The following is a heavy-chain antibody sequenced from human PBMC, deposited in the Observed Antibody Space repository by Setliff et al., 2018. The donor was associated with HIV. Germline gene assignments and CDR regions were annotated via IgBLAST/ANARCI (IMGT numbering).Heavy chain of an antibody. J-gene: IGHJ6*03. CDR2: IYYSGST. D-gene: IGHD6-13*01. CDR1: GGSISSYY. CDR3: ARDRGGAAAGGYYYMDV. Sequence: SETLSLTCTVSGGSISSYYWSWIRQPPGKGLEWIGYIYYSGSTNYNPSLKSRVTISVDTSKNQFSLTLTSVTAADTAVYYCARDRGGAAAGGYYYMDVWGKGTTVTVSS. V-gene: IGHV4-59*12.